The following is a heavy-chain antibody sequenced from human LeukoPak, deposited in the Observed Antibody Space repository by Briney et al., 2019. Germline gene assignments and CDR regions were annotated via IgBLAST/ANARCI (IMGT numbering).Heavy chain of an antibody. CDR3: ARDPRWYYYYYGMDV. CDR1: GFTFSSYA. Sequence: QPGRSLRLSCAASGFTFSSYAMHWVRQAPGKGLEWLAVISYDGSNKYYADSVKGRFTISRDNSKNTLYLQMNSLRAEDTAVYYCARDPRWYYYYYGMDVWGQGTTVTVSS. V-gene: IGHV3-30-3*01. D-gene: IGHD6-13*01. J-gene: IGHJ6*02. CDR2: ISYDGSNK.